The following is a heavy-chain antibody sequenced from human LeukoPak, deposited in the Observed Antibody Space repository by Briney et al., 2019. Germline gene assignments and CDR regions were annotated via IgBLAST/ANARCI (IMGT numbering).Heavy chain of an antibody. CDR3: ASDITMPAEAHYYYYMDV. Sequence: SVKVPCKASGGTFSSYAISWVRQAPGQGLEWMGGIIPIFGTANYAQKFQGRVTITTDESTSTAYMELSSLRSEDTAVYYCASDITMPAEAHYYYYMDVWGKGTTVTVSS. CDR1: GGTFSSYA. CDR2: IIPIFGTA. V-gene: IGHV1-69*05. J-gene: IGHJ6*03. D-gene: IGHD3-10*01.